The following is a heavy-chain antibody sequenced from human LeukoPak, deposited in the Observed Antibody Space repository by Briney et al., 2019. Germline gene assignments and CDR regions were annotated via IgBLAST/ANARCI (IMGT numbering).Heavy chain of an antibody. D-gene: IGHD3-16*01. CDR2: IIPILCIA. V-gene: IGHV1-69*04. J-gene: IGHJ5*02. CDR3: AIGGVSRSFAWFDP. Sequence: EASVKVSCKASGGTFSSYAISWVRQAPGQGLEWMGRIIPILCIANYAQKFQGRVTITADKSTSTVYVELSSLRSGDSAVYYCAIGGVSRSFAWFDPWGQGTLVTVSS. CDR1: GGTFSSYA.